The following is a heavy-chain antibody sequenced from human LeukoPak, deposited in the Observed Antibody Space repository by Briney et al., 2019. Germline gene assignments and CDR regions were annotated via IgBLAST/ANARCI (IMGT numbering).Heavy chain of an antibody. J-gene: IGHJ4*02. CDR2: IYYSGST. CDR1: GGSISSSSYY. D-gene: IGHD6-6*01. CDR3: ARLSSSRPTG. V-gene: IGHV4-39*01. Sequence: SETLSLTCTVSGGSISSSSYYWGWIRQPPGKGLEWIGSIYYSGSTYYNPSLKSRVTISVDTSKNQFSLKLSSVTAADTAVYYCARLSSSRPTGWGQGTLVTVSS.